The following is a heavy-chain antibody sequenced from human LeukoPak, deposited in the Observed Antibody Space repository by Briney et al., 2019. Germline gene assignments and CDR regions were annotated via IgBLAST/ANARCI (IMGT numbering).Heavy chain of an antibody. CDR2: IIPVFGTT. Sequence: SVKVSCKASGGSFRNFGVSWVRQAPGQGLEWMGEIIPVFGTTNYAQKFQGRVTISTDESASTVYMELSSLRSEDTTVYYCARGPVLLEVIAIWDHIPYYFDYWGQGTLVTVSS. D-gene: IGHD2-21*01. J-gene: IGHJ4*02. V-gene: IGHV1-69*05. CDR1: GGSFRNFG. CDR3: ARGPVLLEVIAIWDHIPYYFDY.